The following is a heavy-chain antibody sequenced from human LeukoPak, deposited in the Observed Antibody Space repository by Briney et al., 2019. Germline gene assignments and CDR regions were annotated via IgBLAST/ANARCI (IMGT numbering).Heavy chain of an antibody. D-gene: IGHD2-2*01. CDR3: ARAVVVVPAAKSGWFDP. CDR1: GGSFSGYY. Sequence: SETLSLTCAVYGGSFSGYYWSWIRQPPGKGLEWIGEINHSGSTNYNPSLKSRVTISVDTSNNQFSLKLSSVTAADTAVYYYARAVVVVPAAKSGWFDPWGQGTLVTVSS. V-gene: IGHV4-34*01. CDR2: INHSGST. J-gene: IGHJ5*02.